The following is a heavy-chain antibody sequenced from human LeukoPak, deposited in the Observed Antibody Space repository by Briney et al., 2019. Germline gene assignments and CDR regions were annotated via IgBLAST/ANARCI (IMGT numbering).Heavy chain of an antibody. D-gene: IGHD6-13*01. J-gene: IGHJ4*02. V-gene: IGHV4-59*01. CDR2: IYYSGST. CDR1: GGSISSYY. CDR3: ARGAPSSSWYPTDPAPVDY. Sequence: SETLSLTCTVSGGSISSYYWSWIRQPPGKGLEWIGYIYYSGSTNYNPSLKSRVTISVDTSKNQFSLKLSSVTAADTAVYYCARGAPSSSWYPTDPAPVDYWGQGTLVTVSS.